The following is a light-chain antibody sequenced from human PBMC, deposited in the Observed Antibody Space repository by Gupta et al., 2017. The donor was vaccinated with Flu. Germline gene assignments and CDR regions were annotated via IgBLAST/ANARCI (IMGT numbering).Light chain of an antibody. CDR1: QSVSRW. V-gene: IGKV1-5*03. J-gene: IGKJ4*01. CDR3: QQQEGSSIT. CDR2: NAS. Sequence: PSTLFASVGDRATISCRASQSVSRWFVWYQQQPPHPPHLLIYNASSRKTGVPSSFFGSGGGTEFTPPISSRQHDDFATYYYQQQEGSSITFGGGTKVEIK.